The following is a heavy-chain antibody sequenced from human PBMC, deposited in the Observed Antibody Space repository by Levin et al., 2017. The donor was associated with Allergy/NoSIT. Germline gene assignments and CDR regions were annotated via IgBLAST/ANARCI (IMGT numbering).Heavy chain of an antibody. Sequence: GGSLRLSCKGSGYSFTSYWIGWVRQMPGKGLEWMGIIYPGDSDTRYSPSFQGQVTISADKSISTAYLQWSSLKASDTAMYYCATSSGTRAYYFDYWGQGTLVTVSS. D-gene: IGHD3-10*01. CDR1: GYSFTSYW. CDR3: ATSSGTRAYYFDY. V-gene: IGHV5-51*01. J-gene: IGHJ4*02. CDR2: IYPGDSDT.